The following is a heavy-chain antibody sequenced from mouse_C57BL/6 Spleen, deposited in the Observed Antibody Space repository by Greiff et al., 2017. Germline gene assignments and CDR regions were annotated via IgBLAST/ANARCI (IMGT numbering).Heavy chain of an antibody. CDR3: ARDTTVVAPRYFDV. CDR1: GYAFSSSW. CDR2: IYPGDGDT. J-gene: IGHJ1*03. Sequence: VKLMESGPELVKPGASVKISCKASGYAFSSSWMNWVKQRPGKGLEWIGRIYPGDGDTNYNGKFKGKATLTADKSSSTAYMQLSSLTSEDSAVYFCARDTTVVAPRYFDVWGTGTTVTVSS. V-gene: IGHV1-82*01. D-gene: IGHD1-1*01.